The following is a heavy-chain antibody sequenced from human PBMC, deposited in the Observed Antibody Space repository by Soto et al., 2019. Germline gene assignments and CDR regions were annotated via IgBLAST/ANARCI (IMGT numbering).Heavy chain of an antibody. V-gene: IGHV1-3*01. CDR1: GYTFTSYA. J-gene: IGHJ6*03. CDR3: ARVAPPYCTNGVCYTKKRKLDYYYMDV. D-gene: IGHD2-8*01. CDR2: INAGNGNT. Sequence: GASVKVSCKASGYTFTSYAMHWVRQAPGQRLEWMGWINAGNGNTKYSQKFQGRVTITRDTSASTAYMELSSLRSEDTAVYYCARVAPPYCTNGVCYTKKRKLDYYYMDVWGKGTTVTVSS.